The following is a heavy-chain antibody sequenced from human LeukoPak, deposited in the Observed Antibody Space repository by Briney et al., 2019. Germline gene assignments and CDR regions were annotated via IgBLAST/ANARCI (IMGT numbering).Heavy chain of an antibody. J-gene: IGHJ5*02. CDR2: IHHSGGT. CDR1: GGSVSRNW. Sequence: SETLSLTCAASGGSVSRNWWSWVRQPPGKGLEWIGEIHHSGGTNYNPSLKSRVTMSLDKSNNQFSLKLSSVTAADTAVYYCARMTYYYDSSGSTWGQGTLVTVSS. V-gene: IGHV4-4*02. CDR3: ARMTYYYDSSGST. D-gene: IGHD3-22*01.